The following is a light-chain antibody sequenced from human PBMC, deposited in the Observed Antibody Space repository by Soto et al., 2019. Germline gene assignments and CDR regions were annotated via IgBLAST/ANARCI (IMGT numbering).Light chain of an antibody. V-gene: IGKV3-20*01. CDR2: GAS. CDR1: QSLTSSY. J-gene: IGKJ2*01. CDR3: QHYESSPPSYT. Sequence: EIVLTQFPGTLSLSPGERATLSCRASQSLTSSYLAWYQQKPGQAPRLLIYGASSRATGIPDRFSGSGSGTDFTLTISRLEPEDFAVYYCQHYESSPPSYTFGQGTELEIK.